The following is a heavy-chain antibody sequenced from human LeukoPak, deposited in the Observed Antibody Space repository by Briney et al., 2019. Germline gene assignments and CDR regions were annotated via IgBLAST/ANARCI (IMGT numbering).Heavy chain of an antibody. CDR1: GGSISSSSYY. CDR3: ARVPSSDNYSSNTRGFDP. D-gene: IGHD6-13*01. J-gene: IGHJ5*02. Sequence: PSETLSLTCTVSGGSISSSSYYWSWIRQPPGKGLEWIGYIYYSGSTNYNPSLKSRVTVSVDTSKNQFSLKLSSVTAADTAVYYCARVPSSDNYSSNTRGFDPWGQGTLVTVSS. CDR2: IYYSGST. V-gene: IGHV4-61*01.